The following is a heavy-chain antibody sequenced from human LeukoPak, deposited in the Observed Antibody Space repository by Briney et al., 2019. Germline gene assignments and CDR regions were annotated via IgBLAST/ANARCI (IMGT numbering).Heavy chain of an antibody. CDR3: AKSFRSSGWYGKYYFDY. CDR1: GFTFSSYA. CDR2: ISGSGGST. V-gene: IGHV3-23*01. D-gene: IGHD6-19*01. Sequence: GGSLRHSCAASGFTFSSYAMSWVRQAPGKGLEWVSAISGSGGSTYYADSVKGRFTISRDNSKNTLYLQMNSLRAEDTAVYYCAKSFRSSGWYGKYYFDYWGQGTLLTVSS. J-gene: IGHJ4*02.